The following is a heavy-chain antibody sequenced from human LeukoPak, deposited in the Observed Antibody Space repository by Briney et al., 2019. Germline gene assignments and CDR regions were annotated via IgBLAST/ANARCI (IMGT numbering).Heavy chain of an antibody. Sequence: PSETLSLTCTVYGGSISSYYWSWIRQPAGKGLEWIGRIYTSGSTNYNPSLKSRVTMSVDTSKNQFSLKLSSVTAADTAVYYCAIDILGSSLYSSSWIFDYWGQGTLVTVSS. CDR3: AIDILGSSLYSSSWIFDY. CDR2: IYTSGST. D-gene: IGHD6-13*01. V-gene: IGHV4-4*07. J-gene: IGHJ4*02. CDR1: GGSISSYY.